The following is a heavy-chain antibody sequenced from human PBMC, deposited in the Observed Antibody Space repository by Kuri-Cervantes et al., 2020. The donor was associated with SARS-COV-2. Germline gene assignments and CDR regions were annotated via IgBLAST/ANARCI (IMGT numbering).Heavy chain of an antibody. V-gene: IGHV4-61*05. CDR1: GGSIRSSSYY. Sequence: SETLSLTCTVSGGSIRSSSYYWSWIRQPPGKGLEWIGYIYYSGSTNYNPSLKSRVTISVDTSKNQFSLKLSSVTAADTAVYYCARGGKRFLEWLLYAYWGQGTLVTVSS. CDR3: ARGGKRFLEWLLYAY. D-gene: IGHD3-3*01. J-gene: IGHJ4*02. CDR2: IYYSGST.